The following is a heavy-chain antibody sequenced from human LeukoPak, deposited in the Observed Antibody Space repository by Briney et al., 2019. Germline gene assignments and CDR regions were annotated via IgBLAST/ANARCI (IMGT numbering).Heavy chain of an antibody. V-gene: IGHV3-23*01. J-gene: IGHJ4*02. D-gene: IGHD3-22*01. CDR3: AKGNLGRRRYYYDSSGYSYFDS. CDR2: ICGSGGST. CDR1: GFTFSSYA. Sequence: VGSLRLSCAASGFTFSSYAMSWVRQAPGEGLEWVSAICGSGGSTYYADSVKGRFTISRDNSKNRLYLQMNSLRAEGTAVYYCAKGNLGRRRYYYDSSGYSYFDSWGQGTLVTVSS.